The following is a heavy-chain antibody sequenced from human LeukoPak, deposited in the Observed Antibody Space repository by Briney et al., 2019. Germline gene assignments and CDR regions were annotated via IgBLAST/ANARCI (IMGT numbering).Heavy chain of an antibody. CDR1: GYTFTGSY. V-gene: IGHV1-2*02. CDR2: INPNSGGT. J-gene: IGHJ4*02. CDR3: ARGEYDFWSGYYTSDY. D-gene: IGHD3-3*01. Sequence: ASVKVSCKASGYTFTGSYMHWVRQAPGQGLEWMGWINPNSGGTNYAQKFQGRVTMTRDTSISTAYMELSRLRSDDTAVYYCARGEYDFWSGYYTSDYWGQGTLVTVSS.